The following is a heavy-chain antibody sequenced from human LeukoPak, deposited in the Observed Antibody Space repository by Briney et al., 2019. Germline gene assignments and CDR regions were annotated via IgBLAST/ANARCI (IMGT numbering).Heavy chain of an antibody. V-gene: IGHV4-59*01. CDR1: NGSISSYY. Sequence: PSETLSLTCTVSNGSISSYYWSWIRQPPGKGLEWIGYILYSEGTNCNPSLKSRVSISVDTSKNQLPLKLTSVTAADTAVYYCARGPIFGVVYNWFDPWGQGTLVTVSS. CDR2: ILYSEGT. J-gene: IGHJ5*02. D-gene: IGHD3-3*01. CDR3: ARGPIFGVVYNWFDP.